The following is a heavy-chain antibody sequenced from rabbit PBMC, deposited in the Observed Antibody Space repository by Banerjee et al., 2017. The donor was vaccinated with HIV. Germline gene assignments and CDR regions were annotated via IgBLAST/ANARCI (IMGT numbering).Heavy chain of an antibody. V-gene: IGHV1S21*01. D-gene: IGHD1-1*01. J-gene: IGHJ3*01. CDR2: IYTGDDDT. CDR3: ARDSGSGWYLDRLDL. Sequence: GLEWIACIYTGDDDTNYATWAKGRFTISKTASTVDLRMTSLTAADTATYFCARDSGSGWYLDRLDLWGPGTLVTVS.